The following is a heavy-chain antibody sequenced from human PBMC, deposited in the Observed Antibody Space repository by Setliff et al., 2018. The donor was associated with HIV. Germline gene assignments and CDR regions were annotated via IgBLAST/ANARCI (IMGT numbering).Heavy chain of an antibody. CDR2: IHFSGST. D-gene: IGHD4-17*01. CDR3: VRDDYGYNGKGFDY. J-gene: IGHJ4*02. V-gene: IGHV4-30-4*01. CDR1: GGSVSSGDDY. Sequence: PSETLSLTCTVSGGSVSSGDDYWSWLRQPPGKGLEWIGYIHFSGSTFYNPSLKSRLSISVDTSKNQISLRLSSVTAADTALYYCVRDDYGYNGKGFDYWGPGTLVTVSS.